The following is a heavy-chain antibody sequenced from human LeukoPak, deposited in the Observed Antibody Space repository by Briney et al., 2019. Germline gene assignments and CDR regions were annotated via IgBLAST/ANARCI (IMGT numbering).Heavy chain of an antibody. CDR3: AKGGPNDAFDI. J-gene: IGHJ3*02. Sequence: GGSLRLSCAASGFNFSTYAMSWVRQAPGKGLEWVSGISRSGGATYYADSVKGRFTISRDNPKNTLYVQMSSLRAEGTAVYYCAKGGPNDAFDIWGQGTMVTVSS. CDR1: GFNFSTYA. CDR2: ISRSGGAT. V-gene: IGHV3-23*01.